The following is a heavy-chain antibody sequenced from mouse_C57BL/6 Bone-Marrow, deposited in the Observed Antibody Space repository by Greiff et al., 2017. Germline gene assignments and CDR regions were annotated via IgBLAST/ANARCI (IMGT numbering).Heavy chain of an antibody. CDR2: IYPSSGNT. V-gene: IGHV1-81*01. CDR1: GYTFTSYW. D-gene: IGHD2-3*01. CDR3: ARHSWLLPFDY. J-gene: IGHJ2*01. Sequence: VQLQQSGAELARPGASVKLSCKASGYTFTSYWISWVKQRTGQGLEWIGEIYPSSGNTNYNEKFKGKATLTADTSSSTAYMELRSLTSEDSAVYFCARHSWLLPFDYWGQGTTLTVSS.